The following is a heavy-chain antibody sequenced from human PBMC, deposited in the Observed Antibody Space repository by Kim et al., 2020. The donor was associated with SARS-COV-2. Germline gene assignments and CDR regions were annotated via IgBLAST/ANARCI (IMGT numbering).Heavy chain of an antibody. CDR2: IYYSWST. CDR1: GGSISSSGYY. V-gene: IGHV4-39*01. J-gene: IGHJ4*02. CDR3: ARLRLGPILFDY. Sequence: SETLSLTCTVSGGSISSSGYYWGWIRQPPGKGLEWIGSIYYSWSTYYNPSLKSRVTISVDTSKNQFSLKLSSVTAADTAVYYCARLRLGPILFDYWGQGTLVTVSS.